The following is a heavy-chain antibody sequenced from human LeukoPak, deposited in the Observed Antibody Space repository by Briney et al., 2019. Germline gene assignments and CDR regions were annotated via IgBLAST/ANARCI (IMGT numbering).Heavy chain of an antibody. CDR1: GVSITGDPYY. Sequence: SSETLSLTCTVSGVSITGDPYYWAWIRQPPGKNLEWIGSLYHTGAVHYNPSLKSRVTISEDTPKNQFSLKLTSVTAADTAMYYCARHGGFTPPDYWGQGTLVAVSS. D-gene: IGHD3-16*01. CDR2: LYHTGAV. CDR3: ARHGGFTPPDY. J-gene: IGHJ4*02. V-gene: IGHV4-39*01.